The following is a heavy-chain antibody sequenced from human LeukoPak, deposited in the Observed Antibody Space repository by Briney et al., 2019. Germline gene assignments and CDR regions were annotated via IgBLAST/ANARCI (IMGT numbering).Heavy chain of an antibody. D-gene: IGHD5-12*01. Sequence: SETLSLTCAVYGGSFSGYYWSWTRQPPGKGLEWIGEINHSGSTNYNPSLKSRVTISVDTSKNQFSLKLSSVTAADTAVYYCARGGYARHWGQGTLVTVSS. V-gene: IGHV4-34*01. CDR2: INHSGST. J-gene: IGHJ4*02. CDR3: ARGGYARH. CDR1: GGSFSGYY.